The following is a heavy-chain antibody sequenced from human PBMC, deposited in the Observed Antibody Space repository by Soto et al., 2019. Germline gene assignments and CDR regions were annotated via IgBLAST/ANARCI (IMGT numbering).Heavy chain of an antibody. CDR2: ISYDGTNE. D-gene: IGHD3-10*01. CDR3: ARGGGGYHYYGMDV. J-gene: IGHJ6*02. CDR1: GFTFSGYA. V-gene: IGHV3-30-3*01. Sequence: GGSLRLSCVASGFTFSGYAMRWVRQAPGKGLEWVALISYDGTNEYYADSVKGRFTISRDNSKNTQYLQMNSLRPDDAAVYYCARGGGGYHYYGMDVWGQGTTVTVSS.